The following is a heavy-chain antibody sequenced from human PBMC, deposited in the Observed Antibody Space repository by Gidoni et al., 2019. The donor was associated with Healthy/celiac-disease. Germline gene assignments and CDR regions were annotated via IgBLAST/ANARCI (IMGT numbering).Heavy chain of an antibody. CDR1: GFTFSDYD. CDR2: ISSSGSTI. CDR3: ARTNADFYFDY. V-gene: IGHV3-11*01. J-gene: IGHJ4*02. D-gene: IGHD4-17*01. Sequence: QVQLVESGGGLVKPGGSLRISCAASGFTFSDYDMSWIRQAPGKGLEWVSYISSSGSTIYYADSVQGRFTISRDNAKNSLYLQMNSLRAEDTAVHYCARTNADFYFDYWGQGTLVTVSS.